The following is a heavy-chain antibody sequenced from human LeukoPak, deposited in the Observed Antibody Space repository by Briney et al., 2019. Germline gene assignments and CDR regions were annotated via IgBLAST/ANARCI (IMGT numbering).Heavy chain of an antibody. Sequence: GGSLRLSCAASGFVVSSNYMNWVRQAPGKGLEWVAVISYDGSNKYYADSVKGRFTISRDNSKNTLYLQMNSLRAEDTAVYYCARGFVVAVYWGQGTLVTVSS. CDR3: ARGFVVAVY. D-gene: IGHD2-15*01. CDR1: GFVVSSNY. V-gene: IGHV3-30*14. CDR2: ISYDGSNK. J-gene: IGHJ4*02.